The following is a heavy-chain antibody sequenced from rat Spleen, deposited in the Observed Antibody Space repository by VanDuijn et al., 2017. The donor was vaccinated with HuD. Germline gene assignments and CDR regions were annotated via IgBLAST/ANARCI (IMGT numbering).Heavy chain of an antibody. Sequence: EVQLVESGGGLVQPGRSMKLSCAASGFTFSNYYMSWVRQAPTRGLEWVASISTGGGNTYYRDSVKGQFTLSRENAKSTLYLKMDSLRSEDTATYYCARHPGPTEGCDYWGQVVMVTVSS. V-gene: IGHV5-25*01. J-gene: IGHJ2*01. CDR1: GFTFSNYY. CDR3: ARHPGPTEGCDY. CDR2: ISTGGGNT. D-gene: IGHD1-5*01.